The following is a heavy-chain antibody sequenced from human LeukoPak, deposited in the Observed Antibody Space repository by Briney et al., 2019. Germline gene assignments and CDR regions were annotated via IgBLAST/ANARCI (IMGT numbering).Heavy chain of an antibody. CDR2: KYYDGNSGNT. J-gene: IGHJ4*02. V-gene: IGHV4-59*01. Sequence: SETLSLTCTVSGGSMSYYYWIWIRQTPGKGLEWIGYKYYDGNSGNTNYNPSLESRVTISVDTSKNHVSLNLTSVTAADTAVYYCVRPESVGTKYRFDYWGQGALVTVSS. CDR1: GGSMSYYY. CDR3: VRPESVGTKYRFDY. D-gene: IGHD1-1*01.